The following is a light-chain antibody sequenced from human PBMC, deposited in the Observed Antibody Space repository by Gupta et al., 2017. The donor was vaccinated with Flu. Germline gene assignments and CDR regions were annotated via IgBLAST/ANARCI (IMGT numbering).Light chain of an antibody. V-gene: IGKV3-11*01. CDR1: QSVSYY. Sequence: ATLSLSPGERATRSCRASQSVSYYLAWYKQKPGQAPRLLIYDASNRATGIPARFSGSGSGTDFTLTISSLEPEDFAVYYCQQRSNWPPLTFGGGTKVEIK. J-gene: IGKJ4*01. CDR3: QQRSNWPPLT. CDR2: DAS.